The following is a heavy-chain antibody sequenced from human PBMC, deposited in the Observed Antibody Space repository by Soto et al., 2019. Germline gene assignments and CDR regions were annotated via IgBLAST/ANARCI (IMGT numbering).Heavy chain of an antibody. CDR2: FRGNGDGT. CDR1: GFTFSSYA. Sequence: EVQLLESGGGLIQPGGSLRLSCEASGFTFSSYAMSWVRQAPGKGLEWVSTFRGNGDGTYYADSVRGRFTVSRDNSKNTLYLQMNGLRGGDTAIYYCAKGPDPGAFDIWGQGTMVTVSS. V-gene: IGHV3-23*01. D-gene: IGHD3-10*01. J-gene: IGHJ3*02. CDR3: AKGPDPGAFDI.